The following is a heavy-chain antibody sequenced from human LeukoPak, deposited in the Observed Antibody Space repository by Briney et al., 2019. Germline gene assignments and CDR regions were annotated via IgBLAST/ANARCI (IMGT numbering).Heavy chain of an antibody. Sequence: GASVKVSCKASGGIFSSYAISWVRQAPGQGLEWMGGIIPIFGTANYAQKFQGRVTITADESTSTAYMELSSLRSEDTAVYYCARDRGYYYYYGMDVWGQGTTVTVSS. V-gene: IGHV1-69*13. J-gene: IGHJ6*02. CDR2: IIPIFGTA. CDR3: ARDRGYYYYYGMDV. CDR1: GGIFSSYA.